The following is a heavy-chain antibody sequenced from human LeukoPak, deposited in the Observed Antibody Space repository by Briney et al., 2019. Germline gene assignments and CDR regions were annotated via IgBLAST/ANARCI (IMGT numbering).Heavy chain of an antibody. Sequence: PSETLSLTCTVSGYSISSGYYWGWIRQPPGKGLEWIGSIYHSGSTYYNPSLKSRVTISVDTSKNQFSLKLSSVTAADTAVYYCARDQARYYDFWSGYSRFDPWGQGTLVTVSS. V-gene: IGHV4-38-2*02. CDR1: GYSISSGYY. CDR3: ARDQARYYDFWSGYSRFDP. CDR2: IYHSGST. J-gene: IGHJ5*02. D-gene: IGHD3-3*01.